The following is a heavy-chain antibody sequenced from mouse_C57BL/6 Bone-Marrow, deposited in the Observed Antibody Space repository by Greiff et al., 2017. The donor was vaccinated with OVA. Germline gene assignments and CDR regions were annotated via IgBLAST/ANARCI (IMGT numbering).Heavy chain of an antibody. Sequence: QVQLKQSGPELVKPGASVKISCKASGYAFSSSWMNWVKQRPGKGLEWIGRLYPGDGDTNYNGKFKGKATLTADKSSSTAYMQLSSLTSEDSAVYFCARHEGGYYASYFDYWGQGTTLTVSS. CDR3: ARHEGGYYASYFDY. D-gene: IGHD2-3*01. CDR1: GYAFSSSW. J-gene: IGHJ2*01. V-gene: IGHV1-82*01. CDR2: LYPGDGDT.